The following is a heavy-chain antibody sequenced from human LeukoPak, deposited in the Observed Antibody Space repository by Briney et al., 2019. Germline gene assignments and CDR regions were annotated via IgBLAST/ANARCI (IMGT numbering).Heavy chain of an antibody. D-gene: IGHD2-2*01. V-gene: IGHV3-23*01. CDR2: TSASGGRT. CDR1: GFSFSSYA. Sequence: GGSLRLSCAASGFSFSSYAMSWVRQAPGKGLEWVSATSASGGRTYYTDSVKGRFTISRDNSKNTLYLQMNSLRAEDTAVYYCAKLLSGYCSRTSCLNWFDPWGQGTLVTVSS. J-gene: IGHJ5*02. CDR3: AKLLSGYCSRTSCLNWFDP.